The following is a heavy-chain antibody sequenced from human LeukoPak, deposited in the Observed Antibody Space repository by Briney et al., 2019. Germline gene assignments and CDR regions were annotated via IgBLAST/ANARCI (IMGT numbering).Heavy chain of an antibody. CDR2: IYYSGST. J-gene: IGHJ3*02. D-gene: IGHD2-2*01. Sequence: PSETLSLTCTVSGGSISSSSYYWGWIRQPPGKGLEWIGSIYYSGSTYYNPSLKSRVTISVDTSKNQFSLKLSSVTAADTAVYYCARGCSSTSCRGDAFDIWGQGTMVTVSS. CDR1: GGSISSSSYY. V-gene: IGHV4-39*01. CDR3: ARGCSSTSCRGDAFDI.